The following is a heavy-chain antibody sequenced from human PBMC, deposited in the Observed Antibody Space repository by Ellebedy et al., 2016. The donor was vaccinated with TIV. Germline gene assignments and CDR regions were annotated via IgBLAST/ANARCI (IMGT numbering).Heavy chain of an antibody. D-gene: IGHD5-12*01. CDR1: GGSITHYY. CDR2: IFSRGRT. V-gene: IGHV4-4*08. CDR3: ARSGVTFCAVKDAFDI. J-gene: IGHJ3*02. Sequence: SETLSLTCTVSGGSITHYYWNWIRQSQGKGLERLGYIFSRGRTTYIPSLKSRLTISVDTSTKQVSLKLTSVTAADMAGYYCARSGVTFCAVKDAFDIWGQGTMVTVSA.